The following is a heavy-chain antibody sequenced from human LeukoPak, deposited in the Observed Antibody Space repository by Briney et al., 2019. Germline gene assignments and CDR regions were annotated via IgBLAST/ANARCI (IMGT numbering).Heavy chain of an antibody. V-gene: IGHV3-30*04. D-gene: IGHD6-13*01. CDR3: ARDADIGAAGYYFDN. CDR1: GFTFSAFD. J-gene: IGHJ4*02. CDR2: ISYDGNDK. Sequence: GGSLRLSCAAWGFTFSAFDIHWARQAQGKGWGGGAVISYDGNDKYHANSVKGRFTISRDNSKNALYLQMNSLRAEDTAVYYCARDADIGAAGYYFDNWGQGTLVTVSS.